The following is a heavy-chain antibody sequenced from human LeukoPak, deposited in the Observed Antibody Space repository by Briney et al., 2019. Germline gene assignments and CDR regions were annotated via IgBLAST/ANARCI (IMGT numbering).Heavy chain of an antibody. CDR3: AREKSGWSLGDFDY. D-gene: IGHD6-19*01. J-gene: IGHJ4*02. V-gene: IGHV3-33*01. Sequence: GRSLRLSCAASGFTFSSYGMHWVRQAPGKWLEWVAVIWYDGSNKYYADSVKGRFTISRDNSKNTLYLQMNSLRAEDTAVYYCAREKSGWSLGDFDYWGQGTLVTVSS. CDR2: IWYDGSNK. CDR1: GFTFSSYG.